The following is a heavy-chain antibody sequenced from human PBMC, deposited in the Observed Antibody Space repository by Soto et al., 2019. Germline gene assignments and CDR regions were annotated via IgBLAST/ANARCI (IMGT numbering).Heavy chain of an antibody. CDR2: ISAYNGNT. V-gene: IGHV1-18*01. Sequence: ASVKVSCKASGYTFTSYGISWVRQAPGQGLEWMGWISAYNGNTNYAQKLQGRVTMTTDTSTSTAYMELRSLRSDDTAVYYCAREGDYYGSGSYLSEYYYYYYMDVWGKGTTVTVSS. J-gene: IGHJ6*03. CDR3: AREGDYYGSGSYLSEYYYYYYMDV. D-gene: IGHD3-10*01. CDR1: GYTFTSYG.